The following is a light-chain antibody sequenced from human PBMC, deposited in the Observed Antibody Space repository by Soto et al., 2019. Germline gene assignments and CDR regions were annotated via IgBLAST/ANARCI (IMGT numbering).Light chain of an antibody. CDR2: GAS. CDR3: HQYNNWPPYT. CDR1: QSVSSN. Sequence: EIVLTQSPGTLSLSPGERATLPCRASQSVSSNLAWYQQKPGQAPRLLIYGASTRATGIPVRFSGSGSGTEFTLTISSLQSEDFAVYFCHQYNNWPPYTFGQGTKVDIK. J-gene: IGKJ2*01. V-gene: IGKV3-15*01.